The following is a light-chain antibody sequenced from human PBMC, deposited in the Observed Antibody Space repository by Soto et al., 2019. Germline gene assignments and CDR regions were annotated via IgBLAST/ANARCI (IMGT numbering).Light chain of an antibody. CDR1: SSDVGGFEY. CDR3: GSITRSSTSV. J-gene: IGLJ1*01. V-gene: IGLV2-14*01. Sequence: QSVLSQPASVPGSPGQSITISCTGTSSDVGGFEYVSWYQHQPGKAPKLIIYDVTKRPSGVSNRFSGSKSGNTASLTISGIQAEDEGDYYCGSITRSSTSVFGTGTKVT. CDR2: DVT.